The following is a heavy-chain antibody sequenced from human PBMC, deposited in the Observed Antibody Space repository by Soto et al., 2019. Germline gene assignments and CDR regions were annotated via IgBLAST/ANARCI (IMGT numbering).Heavy chain of an antibody. CDR1: GGSISSYY. CDR2: IYYSGST. Sequence: SETLSLTCTVSGGSISSYYWSWIRQPPGKGLEWIGYIYYSGSTNYNPSLKSRVTISVDTSKNQFSLKLSSVTAADTAVYYCAREITNSSSWSGFDYWGQGTLVTVSS. CDR3: AREITNSSSWSGFDY. J-gene: IGHJ4*02. D-gene: IGHD6-13*01. V-gene: IGHV4-59*01.